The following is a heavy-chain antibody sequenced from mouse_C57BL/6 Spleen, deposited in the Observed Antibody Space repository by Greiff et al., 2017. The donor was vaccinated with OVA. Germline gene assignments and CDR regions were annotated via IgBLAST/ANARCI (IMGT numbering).Heavy chain of an antibody. CDR1: GYAFSSYW. D-gene: IGHD4-1*01. CDR2: IYPGDGDT. CDR3: ARNWEDYYFDY. J-gene: IGHJ2*01. Sequence: QVQLQQSGAELVKPGASVKISCKASGYAFSSYWINWVQQRPGKGLEWIGQIYPGDGDTNYNGKFKGKATLTADKSSSTAYMQLSSLTSEDSAVYFCARNWEDYYFDYWGQGTTLTVSS. V-gene: IGHV1-80*01.